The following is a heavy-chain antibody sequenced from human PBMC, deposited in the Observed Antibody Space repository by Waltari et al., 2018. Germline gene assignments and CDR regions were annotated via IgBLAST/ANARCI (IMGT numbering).Heavy chain of an antibody. V-gene: IGHV4-39*01. Sequence: LRLQESGPGLVKPSATLSLTCTVSGGSSSSSDCYWGWIRQPPGKGLESVGSVFYTGITSNNPSLKSRVTISVDTSKNQFSLRLSSVTAADTAVYYCARLTILGTEWGQGTLVTVSS. J-gene: IGHJ4*02. CDR3: ARLTILGTE. CDR2: VFYTGIT. D-gene: IGHD2-21*01. CDR1: GGSSSSSDCY.